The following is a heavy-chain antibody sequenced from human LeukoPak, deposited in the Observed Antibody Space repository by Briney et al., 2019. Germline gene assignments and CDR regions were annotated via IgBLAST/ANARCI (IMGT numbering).Heavy chain of an antibody. CDR2: IYYSGST. V-gene: IGHV4-59*01. J-gene: IGHJ4*02. CDR3: ARNYLGLSY. CDR1: GGSISSYY. Sequence: SETLSLTCTVSGGSISSYYWSWIRQPPGKGLEWIGYIYYSGSTNYNPSLKSRVTISVDTSKNQFSLKLSSVTAADTAVYYCARNYLGLSYWGQGSLVTVSS. D-gene: IGHD7-27*01.